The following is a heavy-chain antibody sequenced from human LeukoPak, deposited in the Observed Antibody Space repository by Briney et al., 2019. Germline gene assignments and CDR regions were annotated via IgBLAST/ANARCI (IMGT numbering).Heavy chain of an antibody. CDR3: ARERLAATGTGWFEP. D-gene: IGHD6-13*01. CDR2: ISDDGSSK. CDR1: GFTFSSYA. Sequence: GRSLRLSCAASGFTFSSYAIHWVRQAPGKGLEWVAVISDDGSSKYYADSVKGRFTISRDNSKNKLYLQMNSLRAEDTAVYFCARERLAATGTGWFEPWGQGTLVTVSS. V-gene: IGHV3-30*04. J-gene: IGHJ5*02.